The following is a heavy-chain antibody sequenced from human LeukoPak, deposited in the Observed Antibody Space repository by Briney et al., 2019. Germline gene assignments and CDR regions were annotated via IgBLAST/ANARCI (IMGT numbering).Heavy chain of an antibody. CDR1: GYTFTSYD. J-gene: IGHJ6*02. Sequence: ASVKVSCKASGYTFTSYDINWVRQATGQGLGWMGWMNPNSGNTGYAQKFQGRVTMTRNTSISTAYMELSSLRSEDTAVYYCARGVQGLAYYYYYGMDVWGQGTTVTVSS. CDR2: MNPNSGNT. D-gene: IGHD6-19*01. CDR3: ARGVQGLAYYYYYGMDV. V-gene: IGHV1-8*01.